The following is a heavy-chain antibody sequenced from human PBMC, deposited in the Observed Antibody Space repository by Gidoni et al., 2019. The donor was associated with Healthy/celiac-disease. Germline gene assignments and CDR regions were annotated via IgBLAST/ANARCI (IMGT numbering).Heavy chain of an antibody. CDR2: ISAYNGNT. D-gene: IGHD3-9*01. CDR1: GYTFTSYG. J-gene: IGHJ4*02. V-gene: IGHV1-18*01. CDR3: ARDEWDILTGYYLFDY. Sequence: QVQLVQSGAEVKKPGASGKVSCKASGYTFTSYGISWVRQAPCQVLEWIGWISAYNGNTNYAQKLQGRVTMTTDTSTSTAYMELRSLRSDDTAVYYCARDEWDILTGYYLFDYWGQGTLVTVSS.